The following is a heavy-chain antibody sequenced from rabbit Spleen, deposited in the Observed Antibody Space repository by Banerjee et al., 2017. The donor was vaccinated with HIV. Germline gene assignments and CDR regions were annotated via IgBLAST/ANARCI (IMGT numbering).Heavy chain of an antibody. CDR3: ARDGAGGSYFAL. D-gene: IGHD8-1*01. CDR2: TVSGSGIT. Sequence: QSLEESGGGLVKPGASLTLTCTGSGIDFSSYYMSWVRQAPGKGLEWIARTVSGSGITQYASWAKGRLTISRTSSTTVTLQMTSLTAADTATYFCARDGAGGSYFALWGPGTLVTVS. CDR1: GIDFSSYY. V-gene: IGHV1S40*01. J-gene: IGHJ4*01.